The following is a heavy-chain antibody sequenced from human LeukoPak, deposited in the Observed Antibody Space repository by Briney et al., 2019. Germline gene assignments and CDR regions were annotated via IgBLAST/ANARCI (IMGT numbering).Heavy chain of an antibody. Sequence: PSETLSLTCAVYGGSFSGYYWSWIRQPPGKGLEWIWEINHSGRTNYKPSLKSRVTISVDTSKNQCSLNLGPVPPAATAVYYCARGRHYEILTHYYHHYGMDVWGKGTTVTVSS. CDR2: INHSGRT. V-gene: IGHV4-34*01. D-gene: IGHD3-9*01. CDR1: GGSFSGYY. CDR3: ARGRHYEILTHYYHHYGMDV. J-gene: IGHJ6*04.